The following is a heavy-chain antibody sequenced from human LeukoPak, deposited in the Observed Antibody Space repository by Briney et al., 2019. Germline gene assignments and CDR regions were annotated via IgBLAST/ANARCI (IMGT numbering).Heavy chain of an antibody. V-gene: IGHV4-31*03. CDR3: AREVISAYMAVAAEPNNWFDP. J-gene: IGHJ5*02. D-gene: IGHD6-19*01. CDR1: GASISSSGYY. CDR2: IYYTGTT. Sequence: SPSETLSLTCTVSGASISSSGYYWSWIRQSPGKGLEWIGYIYYTGTTNYNSSLKSRLVISIDTSKNQFSLKLSSVTAADTATYHCAREVISAYMAVAAEPNNWFDPWGQGTLVTVSS.